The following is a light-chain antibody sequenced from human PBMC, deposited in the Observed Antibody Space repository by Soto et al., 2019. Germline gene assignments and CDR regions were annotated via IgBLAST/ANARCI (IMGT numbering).Light chain of an antibody. CDR2: KAS. J-gene: IGKJ1*01. V-gene: IGKV1-5*03. CDR3: QHYNSYPLT. Sequence: DIQMTQSPSTLSASVGDRVTITCRASQSISSWLAWYHQKPGKAPKLLIYKASSLESGVPSRFSGSGSGTEFTLTVRSLQPDDFATYYCQHYNSYPLTFGQGTKVEIK. CDR1: QSISSW.